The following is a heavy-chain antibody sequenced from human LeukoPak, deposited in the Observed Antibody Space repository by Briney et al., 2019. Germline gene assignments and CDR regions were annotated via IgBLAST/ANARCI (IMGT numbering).Heavy chain of an antibody. J-gene: IGHJ1*01. CDR3: ARGPTYTN. D-gene: IGHD2-2*02. V-gene: IGHV1-2*02. Sequence: GASVKVSCKASGYSFIGYYTHWVRQAPGQGLEWMGWINPKSGGTDYEQKFQGRVTMTRDTSISTAYMELSRLTSDDTAVYYCARGPTYTNWGQGTLVTVSS. CDR1: GYSFIGYY. CDR2: INPKSGGT.